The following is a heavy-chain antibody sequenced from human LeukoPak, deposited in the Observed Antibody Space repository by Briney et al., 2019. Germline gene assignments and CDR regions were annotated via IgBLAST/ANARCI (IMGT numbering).Heavy chain of an antibody. J-gene: IGHJ3*02. V-gene: IGHV3-21*05. D-gene: IGHD2/OR15-2a*01. Sequence: PGGSLRLSCAASGFTFSSYEMNWVRQAPGKGLEWVSYISSSSSYTNYADSVKGRFTISRDNAKNSLYLQMNSLRAEDTAVYYCARNFYAWSKEGAFDIWGQGTMVTVSS. CDR2: ISSSSSYT. CDR1: GFTFSSYE. CDR3: ARNFYAWSKEGAFDI.